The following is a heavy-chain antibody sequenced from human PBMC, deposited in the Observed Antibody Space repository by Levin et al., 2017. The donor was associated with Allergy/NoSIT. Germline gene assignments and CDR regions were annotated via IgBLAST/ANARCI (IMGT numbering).Heavy chain of an antibody. J-gene: IGHJ4*02. V-gene: IGHV4-59*08. CDR1: GGSISSYY. CDR2: IYYSGST. D-gene: IGHD1-14*01. Sequence: PSETLSLTCTVSGGSISSYYWSWIRQPPGKGLEWIGSIYYSGSTNYNPSLKSRVTISVDTSKNQFSLKLSSVTAADTAVYYCARQIYHGYYFDYWGQGTLVTVSS. CDR3: ARQIYHGYYFDY.